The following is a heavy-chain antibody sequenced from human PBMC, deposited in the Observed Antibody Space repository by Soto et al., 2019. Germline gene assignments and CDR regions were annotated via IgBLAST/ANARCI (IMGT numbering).Heavy chain of an antibody. CDR2: MYHGGRT. V-gene: IGHV4-59*02. CDR1: GDSVTNYF. CDR3: ASDPGYCTNGVCPIFDF. D-gene: IGHD2-8*01. Sequence: ASETLSLTCTVSGDSVTNYFWSWIRHPPGKGLEWIGHMYHGGRTNYSPSLKSRVTMSLDSSKNQFSLNLSSVTAADTAVYFCASDPGYCTNGVCPIFDFWGQGVLVTLSS. J-gene: IGHJ4*02.